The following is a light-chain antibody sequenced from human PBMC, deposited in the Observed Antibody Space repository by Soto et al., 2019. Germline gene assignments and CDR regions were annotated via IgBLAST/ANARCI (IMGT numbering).Light chain of an antibody. CDR3: SSYTSSSTWV. V-gene: IGLV2-18*02. Sequence: QSVLTQPPSVSGSPGQSVTISCTGTSSDVGSYNRVSWYQQPPGTAPKLMIYEVSNRSSGVPDRFSGSKSGNTASLTISGLQAEDEADYYCSSYTSSSTWVFGGGTQLTVL. CDR2: EVS. CDR1: SSDVGSYNR. J-gene: IGLJ3*02.